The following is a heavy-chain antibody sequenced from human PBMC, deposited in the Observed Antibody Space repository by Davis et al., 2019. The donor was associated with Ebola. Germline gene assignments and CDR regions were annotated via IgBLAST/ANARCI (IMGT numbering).Heavy chain of an antibody. Sequence: MPSETLSLTCVVSGGSISSSNYWSWVRQPPGEGLEWIGEIYHSGSTNYNLSLKSRVTISVDTSKNQFSLKLSSVTAADTAVYYCARRVGGSYYKPFDYWGQGTLVTVSS. J-gene: IGHJ4*02. CDR3: ARRVGGSYYKPFDY. CDR2: IYHSGST. D-gene: IGHD1-26*01. V-gene: IGHV4-4*02. CDR1: GGSISSSNY.